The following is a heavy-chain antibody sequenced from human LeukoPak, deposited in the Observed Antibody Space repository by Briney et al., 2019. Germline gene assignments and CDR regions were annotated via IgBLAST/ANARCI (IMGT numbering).Heavy chain of an antibody. V-gene: IGHV4-59*08. J-gene: IGHJ5*02. CDR3: ARRITWKVGYGYWFDP. CDR2: IYYSGST. CDR1: GDSISSYY. D-gene: IGHD1-1*01. Sequence: SETLSLTCTDSGDSISSYYWSWIRQPPGKGLEWIGYIYYSGSTNYNPSVKSRVTISVDTSKNQFSLKLSSVTAADTALYYCARRITWKVGYGYWFDPWGQGTLVTVSS.